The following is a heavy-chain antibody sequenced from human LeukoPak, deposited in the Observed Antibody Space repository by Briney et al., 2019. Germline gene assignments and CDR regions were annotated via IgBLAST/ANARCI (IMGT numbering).Heavy chain of an antibody. CDR3: ARQSRIRKGSRGNNWFDP. V-gene: IGHV4-39*01. Sequence: PSETLSLTCTVSGGSISSSSYYWGWIRQPPGKGLEWIGSIYYSGSTYYNPSLKSRVTISVDTSKNQFSLKLSSVTAADTAVYYCARQSRIRKGSRGNNWFDPWGQGTLVTVSS. J-gene: IGHJ5*02. CDR2: IYYSGST. CDR1: GGSISSSSYY. D-gene: IGHD5/OR15-5a*01.